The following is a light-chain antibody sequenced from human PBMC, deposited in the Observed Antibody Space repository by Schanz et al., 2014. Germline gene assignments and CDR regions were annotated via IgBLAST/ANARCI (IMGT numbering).Light chain of an antibody. CDR3: QQYDSSPRT. Sequence: ILLTQSPGTLSLSPGVRATLSCRASHNVGRHLAWYQQKPGQAPRLLIYEASNRATGIATRFSGSGSGTDFILTISRLEPEDFAVYYCQQYDSSPRTFGQGTKVEI. V-gene: IGKV3-20*01. J-gene: IGKJ1*01. CDR2: EAS. CDR1: HNVGRH.